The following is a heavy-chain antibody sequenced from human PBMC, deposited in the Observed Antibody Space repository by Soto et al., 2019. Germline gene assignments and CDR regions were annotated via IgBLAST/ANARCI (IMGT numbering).Heavy chain of an antibody. D-gene: IGHD1-26*01. V-gene: IGHV3-33*01. CDR1: GFTFSSYG. CDR3: ARDVAPVGATAFDI. CDR2: IWYDGSNK. J-gene: IGHJ3*02. Sequence: GGSLRLSCAAAGFTFSSYGMHWVRQAPGKGLEWEAVIWYDGSNKYYADSVKGRFTISRDNSKNTLYLQMNSLRAEDTAVYYCARDVAPVGATAFDIWGQGTMVTVSS.